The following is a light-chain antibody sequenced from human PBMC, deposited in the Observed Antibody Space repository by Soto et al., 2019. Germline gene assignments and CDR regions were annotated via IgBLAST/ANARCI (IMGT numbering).Light chain of an antibody. CDR3: QQYGGSPRT. CDR1: QSISNY. CDR2: AAS. J-gene: IGKJ2*01. Sequence: EIVLTQSPGTLSLSPGERATLSCRASQSISNYLAWYQQRPGQSPRLLIYAASSRATGVPDRFSGGGSARDFTLTVSRLEPEDFAVYYCQQYGGSPRTFGQGTKLEIK. V-gene: IGKV3-20*01.